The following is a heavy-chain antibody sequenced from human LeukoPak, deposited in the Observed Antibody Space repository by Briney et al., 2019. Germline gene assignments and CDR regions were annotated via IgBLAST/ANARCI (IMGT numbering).Heavy chain of an antibody. J-gene: IGHJ4*02. V-gene: IGHV1-2*02. CDR1: GYTFTGYY. Sequence: ASVTVSCKSSGYTFTGYYMHWVRQAPGQGLEWMGWINPNSGGTNCTQKFQGTVTMSRATSISTAYMELSRLRSDDTAVYYCASLTSMAAAGTFDYWGQGTLVTVSS. CDR2: INPNSGGT. CDR3: ASLTSMAAAGTFDY. D-gene: IGHD6-13*01.